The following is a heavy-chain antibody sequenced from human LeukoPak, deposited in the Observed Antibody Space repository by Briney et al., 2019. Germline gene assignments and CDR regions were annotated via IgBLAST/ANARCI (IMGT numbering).Heavy chain of an antibody. CDR2: FDPEDGET. V-gene: IGHV1-24*01. CDR3: ARLTIFGVVNNFDY. D-gene: IGHD3-3*01. Sequence: ASVNVSCKVSGYTLTELSMHWVRQAPGKGLEWMGGFDPEDGETIYAQKFQGRVTMTEDTSTDTAYMELSSLRSEDTAVYYCARLTIFGVVNNFDYWGQGTLVTVSS. J-gene: IGHJ4*02. CDR1: GYTLTELS.